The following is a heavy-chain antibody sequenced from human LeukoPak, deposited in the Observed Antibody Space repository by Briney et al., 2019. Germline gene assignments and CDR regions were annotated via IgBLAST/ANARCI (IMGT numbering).Heavy chain of an antibody. V-gene: IGHV4-4*07. CDR2: IYTSGNT. Sequence: SETLSLTCTVSGGSISSSYWTWIRQSAGKGLEWIGRIYTSGNTNYNPSLKSRVTMSAGTSKNQLSLKLSSVTAADTAVYYCARGGYCSSSSCYPYNMDVWGKGTTVTVSS. CDR1: GGSISSSY. D-gene: IGHD2-2*03. J-gene: IGHJ6*03. CDR3: ARGGYCSSSSCYPYNMDV.